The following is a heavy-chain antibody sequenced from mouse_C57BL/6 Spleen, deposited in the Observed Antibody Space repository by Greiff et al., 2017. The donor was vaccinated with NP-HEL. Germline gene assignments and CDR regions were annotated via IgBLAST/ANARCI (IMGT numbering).Heavy chain of an antibody. CDR3: ARRETTAYYFDY. CDR2: ISSGSSTI. Sequence: EVKLMESGGGLVKPGGSLKLSCAASGFTFSDYGMHWVRQAPEKGLEWVAYISSGSSTIYYADTVKGRFTISRDNAKNTLFLQMTSLRSEDTAMYYCARRETTAYYFDYWGQGTTLTVSS. V-gene: IGHV5-17*01. D-gene: IGHD1-2*01. J-gene: IGHJ2*01. CDR1: GFTFSDYG.